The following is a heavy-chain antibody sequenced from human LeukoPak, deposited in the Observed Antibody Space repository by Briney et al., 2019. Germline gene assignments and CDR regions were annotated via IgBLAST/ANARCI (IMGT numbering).Heavy chain of an antibody. J-gene: IGHJ4*02. Sequence: GESLRISCKGSGYSFTSYWISWVRQVPGKGLEWMGRIDPSDSYTNYSPSFQGHVTISADKSITTAYLQWSCLKASDTAMYYCARHIVAAGTGLLGGIDYWGQGTLVTVSS. CDR1: GYSFTSYW. CDR2: IDPSDSYT. D-gene: IGHD6-13*01. CDR3: ARHIVAAGTGLLGGIDY. V-gene: IGHV5-10-1*01.